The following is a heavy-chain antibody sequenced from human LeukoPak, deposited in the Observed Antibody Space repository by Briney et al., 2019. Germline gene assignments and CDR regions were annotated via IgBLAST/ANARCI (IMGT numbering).Heavy chain of an antibody. CDR3: ARVVTRLWFGELLYDWFDP. CDR1: GYTFTSYD. D-gene: IGHD3-10*01. V-gene: IGHV1-8*01. J-gene: IGHJ5*02. Sequence: ASVKVSCKASGYTFTSYDINWVRQATGQGLEWMGWMNPNGGNTGYAQKFQGRVTMTRNTSISTAYMELSSLRSEDTAVYYCARVVTRLWFGELLYDWFDPWGQGTLVTVSS. CDR2: MNPNGGNT.